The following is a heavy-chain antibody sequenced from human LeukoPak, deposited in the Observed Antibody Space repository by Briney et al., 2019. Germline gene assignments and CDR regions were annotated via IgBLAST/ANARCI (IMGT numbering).Heavy chain of an antibody. Sequence: SETLSLTCTVSGGSMSSYYWSWIRQPAGKGLEWIGRMYTSGSTNYHPSLKSRVTMSIDTSKKHFSLNLDSVTAADTAVYYCATYDQQLAFDNWGQGSLVTVSS. J-gene: IGHJ4*02. CDR1: GGSMSSYY. CDR2: MYTSGST. CDR3: ATYDQQLAFDN. D-gene: IGHD6-13*01. V-gene: IGHV4-4*07.